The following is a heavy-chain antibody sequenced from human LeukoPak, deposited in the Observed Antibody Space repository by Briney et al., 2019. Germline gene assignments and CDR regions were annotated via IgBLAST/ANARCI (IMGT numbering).Heavy chain of an antibody. CDR3: ARPASTFPLGY. CDR1: GFSFCTYS. J-gene: IGHJ4*02. CDR2: ISSSGTTI. D-gene: IGHD3-3*02. V-gene: IGHV3-48*04. Sequence: GGSLRLSCAASGFSFCTYSMNWVRQAPGKGLEWVSYISSSGTTIYYADSVKGRFTISRDNANNSLYLQMHSLRAEDTALYYCARPASTFPLGYWGQGTLVTVSS.